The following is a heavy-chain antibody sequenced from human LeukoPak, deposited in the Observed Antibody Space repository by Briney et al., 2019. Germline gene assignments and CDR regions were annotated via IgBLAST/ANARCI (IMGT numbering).Heavy chain of an antibody. V-gene: IGHV3-23*01. CDR3: AKHGYYYDSSGYTFDY. D-gene: IGHD3-22*01. Sequence: PGGSLRLSCAASGFTFSSYAMSWVRRAPGKGLEWVSAISGSGGSTYYADSVKGRFTISRDNSKNTLYLQMNSLRAEDTAVYYCAKHGYYYDSSGYTFDYWGQGTLVTVSS. CDR2: ISGSGGST. CDR1: GFTFSSYA. J-gene: IGHJ4*02.